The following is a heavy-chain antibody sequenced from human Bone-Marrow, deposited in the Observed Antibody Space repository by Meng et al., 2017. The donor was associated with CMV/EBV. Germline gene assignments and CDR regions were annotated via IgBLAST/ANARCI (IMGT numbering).Heavy chain of an antibody. J-gene: IGHJ6*02. Sequence: SVKVSCKASGGTFSSYAISWVRQAPGQGLEWMGGIIPILGIANYAQKFQGRVTITADKSTSTAYMELSSLRSEDTAVYYCARDLGGWDIVVLDVWARGTTVTFPS. CDR1: GGTFSSYA. D-gene: IGHD2-15*01. V-gene: IGHV1-69*10. CDR3: ARDLGGWDIVVLDV. CDR2: IIPILGIA.